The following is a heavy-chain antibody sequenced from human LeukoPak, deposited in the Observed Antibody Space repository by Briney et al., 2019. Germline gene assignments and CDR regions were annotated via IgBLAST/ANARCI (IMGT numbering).Heavy chain of an antibody. CDR1: GFTFSSYW. V-gene: IGHV3-74*01. D-gene: IGHD2-15*01. Sequence: PGGSLRLSCAASGFTFSSYWMHWVRQAPGKGPVWVSRINGDGSGPIYADSVKGRFTISRDNAKSTLYLQMNSLRAEDTAVYYCARDESLPDYWGQGTLVTVSS. J-gene: IGHJ4*02. CDR3: ARDESLPDY. CDR2: INGDGSGP.